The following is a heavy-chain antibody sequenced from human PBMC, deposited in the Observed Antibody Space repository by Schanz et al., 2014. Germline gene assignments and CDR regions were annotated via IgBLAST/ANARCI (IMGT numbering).Heavy chain of an antibody. CDR2: INPSGGST. D-gene: IGHD3-10*01. CDR3: ALPTPHSEEAGDGMDV. V-gene: IGHV1-46*01. J-gene: IGHJ6*02. Sequence: QVQLVQSGADVKKPGSSVRVSCKASGGTFSRLTFSWVRQAPGQGLEWMGMINPSGGSTTYAQKFQGRVTMTRDTATSTVYMELSSLRSEDTALYYCALPTPHSEEAGDGMDVWGQGTTVTVSS. CDR1: GGTFSRLT.